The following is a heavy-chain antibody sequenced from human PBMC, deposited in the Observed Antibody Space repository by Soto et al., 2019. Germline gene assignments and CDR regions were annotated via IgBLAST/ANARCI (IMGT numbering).Heavy chain of an antibody. CDR2: DYYRGNT. D-gene: IGHD6-13*01. Sequence: PSETLSLTCTVSGGSISPYYWSWIRQPPGKGLEWIGYDYYRGNTNYNPSLESRVTISVDTSRNRFSLNLTSATAADTAVYYCARKGAAASYAHYYMDVWGRGTAVTVSS. CDR3: ARKGAAASYAHYYMDV. J-gene: IGHJ6*03. V-gene: IGHV4-59*01. CDR1: GGSISPYY.